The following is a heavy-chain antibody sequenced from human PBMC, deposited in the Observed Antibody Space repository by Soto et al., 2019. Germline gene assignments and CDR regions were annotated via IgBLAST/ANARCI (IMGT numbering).Heavy chain of an antibody. Sequence: EVQLVESGGGLVQPGVSLRLSCAASGFTFSNYWMHWVRQAPGKGLLWVSRIRTDGSSTGYADSVKGRFTTSRDNAKNTLYLQMNSLRAEDTAVYYCAREGFYGDYALDYWGQGTLVTVSS. CDR3: AREGFYGDYALDY. CDR2: IRTDGSST. J-gene: IGHJ4*02. V-gene: IGHV3-74*01. CDR1: GFTFSNYW. D-gene: IGHD4-17*01.